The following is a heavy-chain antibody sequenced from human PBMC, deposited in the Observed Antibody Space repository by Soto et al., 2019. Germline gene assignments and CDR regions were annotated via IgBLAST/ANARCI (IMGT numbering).Heavy chain of an antibody. J-gene: IGHJ6*03. V-gene: IGHV1-18*01. CDR3: ARDRGVAPPVAGNTHYYYYMDV. Sequence: QDQLVQSGVEVKKPGASVKVSCNAAGYSFTNYGITWVRQAPGQGCEWMGWISAYNGNTNDAQKFQGRVTLTKDAPTSTAYLELRSLRSDATAVYYCARDRGVAPPVAGNTHYYYYMDVWGKGTTVTVSS. D-gene: IGHD6-19*01. CDR1: GYSFTNYG. CDR2: ISAYNGNT.